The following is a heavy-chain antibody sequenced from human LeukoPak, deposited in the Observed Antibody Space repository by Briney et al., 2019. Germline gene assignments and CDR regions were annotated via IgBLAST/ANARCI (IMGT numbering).Heavy chain of an antibody. CDR3: ARLPTFYYDSSGYHYDY. D-gene: IGHD3-22*01. CDR2: ISGSGSST. J-gene: IGHJ4*02. CDR1: GFTFTSYA. Sequence: GGSLRLSCAASGFTFTSYAMNWVRQAPGKGLEWVSTISGSGSSTYYVDSVKGRFTISRDNSKNTLYLQMNSLRAEDTALYYCARLPTFYYDSSGYHYDYWGQGTLVTVSS. V-gene: IGHV3-23*01.